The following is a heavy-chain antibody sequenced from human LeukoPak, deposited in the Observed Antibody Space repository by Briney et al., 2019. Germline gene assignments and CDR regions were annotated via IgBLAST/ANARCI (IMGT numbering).Heavy chain of an antibody. V-gene: IGHV1-2*02. CDR2: INPNSGGT. Sequence: ASVKVSCKASGYTFTGYYMHWVRQAPGQGLEWMGWINPNSGGTNYAQKFQGRVTMTRDTSISTAYMELSRLRSDDTAVYYCARSHITVVRGVIDWFDPWGQGTLVTVSS. J-gene: IGHJ5*02. CDR3: ARSHITVVRGVIDWFDP. D-gene: IGHD3-10*01. CDR1: GYTFTGYY.